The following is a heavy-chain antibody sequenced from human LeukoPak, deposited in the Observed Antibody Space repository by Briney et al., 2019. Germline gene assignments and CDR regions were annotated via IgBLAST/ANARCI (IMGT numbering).Heavy chain of an antibody. V-gene: IGHV4-4*07. CDR2: IYTSGST. CDR3: ARVYSSGWYDY. J-gene: IGHJ4*02. Sequence: PSETLSLTCTVSGGSISSYHWSWIRQPAGKGLEWIGRIYTSGSTNYNPSLKSRVTMSVDTSENQFSLRLSSVTAADTAVHYCARVYSSGWYDYWGQGTLVTVSS. D-gene: IGHD6-19*01. CDR1: GGSISSYH.